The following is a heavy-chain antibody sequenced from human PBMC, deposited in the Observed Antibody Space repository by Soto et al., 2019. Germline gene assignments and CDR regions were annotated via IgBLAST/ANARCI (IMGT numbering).Heavy chain of an antibody. J-gene: IGHJ3*02. CDR1: GGTFSSYT. V-gene: IGHV1-69*02. D-gene: IGHD2-15*01. Sequence: SVKVSCKASGGTFSSYTISWVRQAPGQGLEWMGRIIPILGIANYAQKFQGRVTITADKSTSTAYMELSSLRSEDTAVYYCARLGYCSGGSCVKCAFVIWGQGTMVTVSS. CDR3: ARLGYCSGGSCVKCAFVI. CDR2: IIPILGIA.